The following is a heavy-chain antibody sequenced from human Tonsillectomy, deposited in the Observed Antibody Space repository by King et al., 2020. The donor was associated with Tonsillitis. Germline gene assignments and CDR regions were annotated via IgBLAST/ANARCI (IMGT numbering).Heavy chain of an antibody. Sequence: VQLVESGGGVVQPGRSLRLSRAASGFTFSSYAMHWVRQAPGKGLEWVAVISYDGSNKYYADSVKGRFTISRDNSKNTLYLQMNSLRAEDTAVYYCAREDDISVTDAFDIWGQGTMVTVSS. D-gene: IGHD3-9*01. CDR2: ISYDGSNK. J-gene: IGHJ3*02. V-gene: IGHV3-30*04. CDR1: GFTFSSYA. CDR3: AREDDISVTDAFDI.